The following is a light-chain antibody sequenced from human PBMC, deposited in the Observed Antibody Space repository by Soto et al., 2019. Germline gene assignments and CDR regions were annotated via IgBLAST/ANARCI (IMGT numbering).Light chain of an antibody. V-gene: IGKV3-11*01. CDR3: QQRHVWPIT. J-gene: IGKJ5*01. Sequence: EVVLTQSPVTLSLSPGERATLSCRASQSFRGLLAWYQQKPGQSPRLLIYDAYNRATGIPPRFSGSGSGTAFTLTIISLEPEDSAVYYCQQRHVWPITFGQGTRLEIK. CDR2: DAY. CDR1: QSFRGL.